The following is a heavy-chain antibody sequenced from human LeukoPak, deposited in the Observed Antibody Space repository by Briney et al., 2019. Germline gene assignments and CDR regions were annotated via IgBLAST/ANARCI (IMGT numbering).Heavy chain of an antibody. CDR3: ATFPMVRAS. CDR1: GFTFSSFW. D-gene: IGHD3-10*01. Sequence: GGSLTLPCAPSGFTFSSFWVRWVRQPPEKGREWVANIKQEGSQKYHVDSVTGRLTISRDNAKNSLYLQMNSLRAEDTAVYYCATFPMVRASWGQGTLVTVSS. V-gene: IGHV3-7*03. CDR2: IKQEGSQK. J-gene: IGHJ5*02.